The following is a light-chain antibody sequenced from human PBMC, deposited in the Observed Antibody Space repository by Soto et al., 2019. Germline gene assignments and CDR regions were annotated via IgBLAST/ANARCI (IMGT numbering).Light chain of an antibody. Sequence: DLQLTQSPSSVSASVGDRITITCRASQGVSNWLAWYQQKPGRAPNLLIYATSSLHSGVPSRFSGSGSGTDFTLTISSLQAEDFATYYCQQAGSFPLTFGHGTKLYIK. CDR1: QGVSNW. J-gene: IGKJ3*01. CDR3: QQAGSFPLT. CDR2: ATS. V-gene: IGKV1-12*01.